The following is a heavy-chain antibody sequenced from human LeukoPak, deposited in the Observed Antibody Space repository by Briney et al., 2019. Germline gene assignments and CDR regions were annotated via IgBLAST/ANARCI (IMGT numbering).Heavy chain of an antibody. CDR1: GFTFSSYG. CDR3: ARRIRGVNDAFDI. D-gene: IGHD3-10*01. Sequence: GSLRLSCAASGFTFSSYGMHWVRQPPGKGLEWIGEINHSGSTNYNPSLKSRVSMSVDTSKNHFSLKLSSVTAADTAVYYCARRIRGVNDAFDIWGQGTMVTVSS. CDR2: INHSGST. V-gene: IGHV4-34*01. J-gene: IGHJ3*02.